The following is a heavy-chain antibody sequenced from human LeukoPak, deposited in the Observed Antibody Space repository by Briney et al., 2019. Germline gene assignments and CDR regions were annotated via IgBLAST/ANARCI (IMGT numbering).Heavy chain of an antibody. Sequence: GGSLRLSCVVSGITLSNYGMSWVRQAPGKGLEWVSGIRERGGSTNYADSVKGRFIISRDTSKNTVYLQMNSLRVEDTAVYFCAKRGIVIRAVIIIGFHKEAYYFDYWGQGILVTVSS. CDR1: GITLSNYG. J-gene: IGHJ4*02. CDR3: AKRGIVIRAVIIIGFHKEAYYFDY. V-gene: IGHV3-23*01. D-gene: IGHD3-10*01. CDR2: IRERGGST.